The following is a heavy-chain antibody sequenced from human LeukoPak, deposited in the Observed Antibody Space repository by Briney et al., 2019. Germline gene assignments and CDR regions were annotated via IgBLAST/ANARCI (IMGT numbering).Heavy chain of an antibody. V-gene: IGHV1-18*01. D-gene: IGHD3-22*01. CDR3: ARDPVHYYDTSGYWSY. CDR1: GYTFTSYG. CDR2: ISAYNGNT. J-gene: IGHJ4*02. Sequence: ASVKVSCKASGYTFTSYGISWVRQAPGRGLEWMGWISAYNGNTNYAQKLQGRVTMTTDTSTGTAYMELRSLRSDDTAVYYCARDPVHYYDTSGYWSYWGQGTLVTVSS.